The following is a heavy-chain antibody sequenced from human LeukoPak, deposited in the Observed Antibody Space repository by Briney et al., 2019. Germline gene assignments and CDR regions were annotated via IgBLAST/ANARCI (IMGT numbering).Heavy chain of an antibody. CDR2: INHSGST. V-gene: IGHV4-34*01. J-gene: IGHJ4*02. Sequence: SETLSLTCAVYGGSFSGYYWSWIRQPPGKGLEWIGEINHSGSTNYNPSLKSRVTISVDTSKNQFSPKLSSATAADTAVYYCASRHDSSGYAVCYWGQGTLVTVSS. CDR1: GGSFSGYY. CDR3: ASRHDSSGYAVCY. D-gene: IGHD3-22*01.